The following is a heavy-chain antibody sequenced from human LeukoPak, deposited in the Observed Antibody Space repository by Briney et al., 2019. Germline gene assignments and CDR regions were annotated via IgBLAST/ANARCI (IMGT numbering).Heavy chain of an antibody. Sequence: SETLSLTCTVSGGSISSYYWSWIRQPPGKGLEWIGYIYYSGSTNYNPSLKSRVTISVDTSKSQFSLKLSSVTAADTAVYYCARSLGYNWFDPWGQGTLVTVSS. CDR1: GGSISSYY. CDR3: ARSLGYNWFDP. CDR2: IYYSGST. D-gene: IGHD3-16*01. V-gene: IGHV4-59*01. J-gene: IGHJ5*02.